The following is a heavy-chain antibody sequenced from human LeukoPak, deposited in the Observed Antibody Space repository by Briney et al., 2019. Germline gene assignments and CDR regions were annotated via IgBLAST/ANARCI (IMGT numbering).Heavy chain of an antibody. CDR2: ISSSNSYI. Sequence: GGSLRLPCAASGFTFSGYSMNWVRQAPGKGLEWVSSISSSNSYIYYADSVKGRFTVSRDNAKNSLYLQMNSLRAEDTAVYYCARDQGVDGVDLWGQGTLVTVSS. J-gene: IGHJ5*02. V-gene: IGHV3-21*01. D-gene: IGHD5-12*01. CDR1: GFTFSGYS. CDR3: ARDQGVDGVDL.